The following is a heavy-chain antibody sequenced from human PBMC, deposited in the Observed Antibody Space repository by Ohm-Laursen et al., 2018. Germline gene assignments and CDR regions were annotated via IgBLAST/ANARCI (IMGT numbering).Heavy chain of an antibody. J-gene: IGHJ6*02. CDR2: ISWNSAGI. D-gene: IGHD6-6*01. V-gene: IGHV3-9*01. CDR3: ARNAAPRGGSSSAGTYYYGLDV. Sequence: SLRLSCSASGFTFDDYGMHWVRQAPGKGLEWVSGISWNSAGIAYADSVKGRFTISRDNAKSTLDLQMSSLRADDTAVYYCARNAAPRGGSSSAGTYYYGLDVWGQGTTVTVSS. CDR1: GFTFDDYG.